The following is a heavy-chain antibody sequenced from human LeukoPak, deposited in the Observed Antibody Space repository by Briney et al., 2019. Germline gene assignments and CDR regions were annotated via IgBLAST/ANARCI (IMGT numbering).Heavy chain of an antibody. D-gene: IGHD6-13*01. V-gene: IGHV5-10-1*01. CDR3: ARHQQQLLFSWFDP. Sequence: GGSLKISFKGSGYSFTTSWISWVRPTPGKGPEWMGRIDPTDSYTNYSPSFRGHITISTDKSSSTVYLQWNNLKASDTAMYYCARHQQQLLFSWFDPWGQGTQVTVSS. J-gene: IGHJ5*02. CDR2: IDPTDSYT. CDR1: GYSFTTSW.